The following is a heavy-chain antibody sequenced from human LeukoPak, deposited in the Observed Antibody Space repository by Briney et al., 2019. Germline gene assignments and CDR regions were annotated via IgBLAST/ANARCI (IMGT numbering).Heavy chain of an antibody. J-gene: IGHJ4*02. D-gene: IGHD3-22*01. CDR1: GGSISSNNW. Sequence: SETLSLTCAVSGGSISSNNWWSWVRQPAGKGLEWIGRIYNSGSTNYNPSLKSRVTISGDTSENQFSLRLSSVTAADTAVYYCARASYSYDINGWVPFDYWGQGTLVTVSS. CDR3: ARASYSYDINGWVPFDY. V-gene: IGHV4-4*02. CDR2: IYNSGST.